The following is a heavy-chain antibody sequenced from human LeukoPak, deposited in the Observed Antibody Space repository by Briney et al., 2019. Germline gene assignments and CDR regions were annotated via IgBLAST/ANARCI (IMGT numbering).Heavy chain of an antibody. D-gene: IGHD6-19*01. CDR2: TGTTGDT. J-gene: IGHJ3*02. Sequence: PGGSLRLSCAASGFTFSSYDMHRVRQATGKGLEWVSGTGTTGDTYYPGSVKGRFTISREDAKNSLYLQMNSLRAGDTAVYFCARGRPGSGWGTLAFDIWGQGTMVTVSS. CDR3: ARGRPGSGWGTLAFDI. CDR1: GFTFSSYD. V-gene: IGHV3-13*01.